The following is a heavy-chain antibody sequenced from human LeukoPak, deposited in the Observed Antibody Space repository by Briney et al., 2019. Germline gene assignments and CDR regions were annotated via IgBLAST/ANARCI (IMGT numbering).Heavy chain of an antibody. CDR1: GYTFTSYG. V-gene: IGHV1-18*01. J-gene: IGHJ4*02. CDR2: ISAYNGNT. Sequence: ASVKVSCKASGYTFTSYGISWVRQAPGQGLEWMGWISAYNGNTNYAQKLQGRVTMTTDTSTSTAYMELRSLRSDDTAVYYCARDLRFLEWLLPDYWGQGTLVTVSS. CDR3: ARDLRFLEWLLPDY. D-gene: IGHD3-3*01.